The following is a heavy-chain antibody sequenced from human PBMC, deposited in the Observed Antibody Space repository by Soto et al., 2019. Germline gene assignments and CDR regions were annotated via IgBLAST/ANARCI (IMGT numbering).Heavy chain of an antibody. Sequence: PGGSLRLSCAASGFTFSSYSMNWVRQAPGKGLEWVSSISSSSSYIYYADSVKGRFTISRDNAKNSLYLQMNSLRAEDTAVYYCARTLGAARPNYGMDVWGQGTTVTVS. CDR1: GFTFSSYS. D-gene: IGHD6-6*01. CDR2: ISSSSSYI. J-gene: IGHJ6*02. V-gene: IGHV3-21*01. CDR3: ARTLGAARPNYGMDV.